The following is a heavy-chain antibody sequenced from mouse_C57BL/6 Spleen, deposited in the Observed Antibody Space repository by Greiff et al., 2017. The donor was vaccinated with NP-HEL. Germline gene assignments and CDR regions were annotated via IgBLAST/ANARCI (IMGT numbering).Heavy chain of an antibody. CDR1: GYTFTSYW. Sequence: VQLKESGAELVRPGASVKLSCKASGYTFTSYWMHWVKQRPGQGLEWIGEIDPSDSYTNYNQKFKGKSTLTVDKSSSTAYMQLSSLTSEDSAVYYCARKGYYGSSYVGAMDYWGQGTSVTVSS. V-gene: IGHV1-69*01. D-gene: IGHD1-1*01. CDR2: IDPSDSYT. CDR3: ARKGYYGSSYVGAMDY. J-gene: IGHJ4*01.